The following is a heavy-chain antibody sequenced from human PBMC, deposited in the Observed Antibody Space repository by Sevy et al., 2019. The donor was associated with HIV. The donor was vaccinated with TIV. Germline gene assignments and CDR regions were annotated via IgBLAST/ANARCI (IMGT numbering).Heavy chain of an antibody. CDR2: ISYDGNNR. CDR3: VKEDYGGNFPNYFAS. V-gene: IGHV3-30*18. Sequence: GGSLRLSCAASGFTFSDHGMHWVRQAPGKGLDWVAAISYDGNNRYYADSVKGRFTISRGNSKNTLYLQMDSVRPEDTAVYYWVKEDYGGNFPNYFASWGQGTRVTVSS. D-gene: IGHD4-17*01. J-gene: IGHJ4*02. CDR1: GFTFSDHG.